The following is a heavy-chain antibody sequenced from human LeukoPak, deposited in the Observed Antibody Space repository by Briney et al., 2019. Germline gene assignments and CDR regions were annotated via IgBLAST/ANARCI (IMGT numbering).Heavy chain of an antibody. CDR2: ISAYNGNT. V-gene: IGHV1-18*01. CDR1: GYTFTSYG. J-gene: IGHJ4*02. Sequence: GASVKVSCKASGYTFTSYGISWVRQAPGQGLEWMGWISAYNGNTNYAQKLQGRVTMTTDTSTSTAYMELRSLRSDDTAVYYCARAGYYDSSGYYQVDCWGQGTLVTVSS. D-gene: IGHD3-22*01. CDR3: ARAGYYDSSGYYQVDC.